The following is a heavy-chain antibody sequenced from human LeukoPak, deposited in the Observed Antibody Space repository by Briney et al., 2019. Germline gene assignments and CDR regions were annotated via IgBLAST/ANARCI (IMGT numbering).Heavy chain of an antibody. CDR2: IYGSGGSE. Sequence: GGSLRLSCAASGFTFSKFTMNWVRQAPGKGLEWVSAIYGSGGSEYAYSVKGRFTISRDNSKNTVYLQMNSLRAEDTAVYYCAKDRLPDGVWSIDYWGQGTLVTVSS. CDR3: AKDRLPDGVWSIDY. D-gene: IGHD2-8*02. V-gene: IGHV3-23*01. J-gene: IGHJ4*02. CDR1: GFTFSKFT.